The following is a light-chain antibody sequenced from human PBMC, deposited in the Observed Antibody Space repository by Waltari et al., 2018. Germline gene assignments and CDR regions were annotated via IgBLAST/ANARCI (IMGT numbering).Light chain of an antibody. CDR3: LSYTSSITFV. CDR2: EVP. CDR1: TNDVATPKQ. J-gene: IGLJ2*01. Sequence: QPALTQPASVSGSPGQSITTSCTRTTNDVATPKQVCWYHQHPGKAPKLLISEVPERPSGVSDRFSGSKSGNTASLTISGLQAEDEADYYCLSYTSSITFVFGGGTKLSVL. V-gene: IGLV2-23*02.